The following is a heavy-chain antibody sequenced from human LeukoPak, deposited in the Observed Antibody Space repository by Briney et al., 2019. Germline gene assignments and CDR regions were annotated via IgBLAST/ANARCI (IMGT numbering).Heavy chain of an antibody. J-gene: IGHJ5*01. CDR2: ISSSAGST. Sequence: PGGSLRLSCAASGFTFSTYAMTWVRQTPGKGLEWVAAISSSAGSTYYADNVKGRFTISRDNSKNTVDLQMDSLRAEDTAVYYCARIGHDLYQTFDSWGHGTLITVSS. V-gene: IGHV3-23*01. D-gene: IGHD1-1*01. CDR1: GFTFSTYA. CDR3: ARIGHDLYQTFDS.